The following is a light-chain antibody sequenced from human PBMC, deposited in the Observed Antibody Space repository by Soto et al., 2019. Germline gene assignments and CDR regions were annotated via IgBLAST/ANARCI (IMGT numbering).Light chain of an antibody. CDR1: SPDIGAGYD. J-gene: IGLJ1*01. CDR2: GNS. V-gene: IGLV1-40*01. CDR3: QSYDSSLSIYV. Sequence: QSVLTQPPSVSGAPGQRVIIFCTGSSPDIGAGYDVHWYQHLPGRAPKLLIYGNSHRPSGVPDRFSGSKSATSASLAITGLQAEDEADYFCQSYDSSLSIYVFGTGTKVTVL.